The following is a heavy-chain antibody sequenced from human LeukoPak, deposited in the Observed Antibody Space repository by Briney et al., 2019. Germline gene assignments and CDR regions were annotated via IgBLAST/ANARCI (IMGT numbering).Heavy chain of an antibody. Sequence: GGSLRLSCAASGFTFSSYSMNWVRQAPGKGLEWVSSISSSSYIYYADSVKGRFTISRDNSKNTLYLQMNSLRAEDTAVYYCARDWSDYWGQGTLVTVSS. J-gene: IGHJ4*02. CDR1: GFTFSSYS. CDR3: ARDWSDY. CDR2: ISSSSYI. V-gene: IGHV3-21*01.